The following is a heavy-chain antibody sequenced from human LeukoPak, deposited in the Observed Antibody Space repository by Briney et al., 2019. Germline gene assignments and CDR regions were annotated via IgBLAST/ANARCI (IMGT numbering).Heavy chain of an antibody. Sequence: ASVKVSCKASGYTFTSYDINWVRQATGQGLEWMGWMNPNSGNTGYAQKFQGRVTITRNTSISTAYMELSSLRSEDTAVYYCARGVRGRQGGWYDLDYWGQGTLVTVSS. CDR3: ARGVRGRQGGWYDLDY. CDR1: GYTFTSYD. J-gene: IGHJ4*02. D-gene: IGHD6-19*01. V-gene: IGHV1-8*03. CDR2: MNPNSGNT.